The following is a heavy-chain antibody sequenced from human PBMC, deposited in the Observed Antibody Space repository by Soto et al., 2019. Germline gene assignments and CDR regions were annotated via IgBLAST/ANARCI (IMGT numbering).Heavy chain of an antibody. CDR2: INHSGST. Sequence: SETLSLTCAVYGGSFSGYYWSWIRQPPGKGLEWIGEINHSGSTNYNPSLKSRVTISVDTSKNQFSLKLSSVTAADTAVYYCARGGWNVVVPAAPQYFDYWGQGTLVTAPQ. CDR3: ARGGWNVVVPAAPQYFDY. CDR1: GGSFSGYY. J-gene: IGHJ4*02. D-gene: IGHD2-2*01. V-gene: IGHV4-34*01.